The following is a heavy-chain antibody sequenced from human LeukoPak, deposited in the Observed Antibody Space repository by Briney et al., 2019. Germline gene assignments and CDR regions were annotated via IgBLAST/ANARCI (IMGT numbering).Heavy chain of an antibody. Sequence: GGSLKLSCAASGFTFSSYGMHWVRQAPGKGLEWVAFIRYDGSNKYYADSVKGRFTISRDNSKNTLYLQMNSPRAEDTAVYYCAKEELGLFDYWGQGTLVTVSS. D-gene: IGHD1-7*01. J-gene: IGHJ4*02. CDR1: GFTFSSYG. CDR2: IRYDGSNK. V-gene: IGHV3-30*02. CDR3: AKEELGLFDY.